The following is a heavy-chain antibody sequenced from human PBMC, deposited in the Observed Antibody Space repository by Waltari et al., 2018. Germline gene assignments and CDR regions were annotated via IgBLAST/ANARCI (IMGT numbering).Heavy chain of an antibody. V-gene: IGHV3-66*02. J-gene: IGHJ3*02. D-gene: IGHD3-9*01. CDR2: IYSGGST. CDR3: ARGNGDFDYPLDDAFDI. Sequence: EVQLVESGGGLVQPGGSLRLSCAASGFTVSSNYMSWVRQAPGKGLEWVSVIYSGGSTYYADSVKGRFTISRDNSKNTLYLQMNSLRAEDTAVYYCARGNGDFDYPLDDAFDIWGQGTMVTVSS. CDR1: GFTVSSNY.